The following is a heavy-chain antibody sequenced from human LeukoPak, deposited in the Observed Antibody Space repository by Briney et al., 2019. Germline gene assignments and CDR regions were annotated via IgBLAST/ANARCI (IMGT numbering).Heavy chain of an antibody. CDR2: IYSGGST. V-gene: IGHV3-66*01. CDR1: GFTVSSNY. CDR3: ARDRDDKPDDY. D-gene: IGHD1-1*01. Sequence: GGSLRLSCAASGFTVSSNYTSWVRQAPGKGLEWVSVIYSGGSTYYADSVKGRFTISRDNSKNTLYLQMNSLRAEDTAVYYCARDRDDKPDDYWGQGTLVTVSS. J-gene: IGHJ4*02.